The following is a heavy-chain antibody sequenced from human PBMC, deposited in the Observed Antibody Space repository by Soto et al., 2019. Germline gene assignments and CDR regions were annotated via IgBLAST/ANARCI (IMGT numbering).Heavy chain of an antibody. CDR3: AKDLVAVAGKYNWFDP. D-gene: IGHD6-19*01. Sequence: GFPKLSCAASGFTFSSYAMSWVRQAPGKGLEWVSAISGSGGSTYYADSVKGRFTISRDNSKNTLYLQMNSLRAEDTAVYYCAKDLVAVAGKYNWFDPWGQGTLVTVSS. CDR1: GFTFSSYA. CDR2: ISGSGGST. V-gene: IGHV3-23*01. J-gene: IGHJ5*02.